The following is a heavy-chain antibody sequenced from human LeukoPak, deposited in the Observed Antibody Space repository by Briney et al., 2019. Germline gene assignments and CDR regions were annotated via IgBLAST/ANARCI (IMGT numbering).Heavy chain of an antibody. Sequence: PSETLSLTCTVSGGSISSSSYYWGWIRQPPGKGLEWIGSIYYSGSTYYNPSLKSRVTISVDTSKNQFSLKLSSVTAADPAVYYCARHVGYYDSSGSYYFDYWGQGTLVTVSS. V-gene: IGHV4-39*01. D-gene: IGHD3-22*01. J-gene: IGHJ4*02. CDR3: ARHVGYYDSSGSYYFDY. CDR1: GGSISSSSYY. CDR2: IYYSGST.